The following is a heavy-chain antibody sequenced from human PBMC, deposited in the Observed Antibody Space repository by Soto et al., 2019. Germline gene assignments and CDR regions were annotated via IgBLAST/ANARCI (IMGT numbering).Heavy chain of an antibody. CDR2: IIPIFGTA. J-gene: IGHJ4*02. Sequence: SVKVSCKASGGTFSSYAISWVRQAPGQGLEWMGGIIPIFGTANYAQKFQGRVTITADKSTSTAYMELSSLRSEDTAVYYCARERGSSWTSLGYWGQGTLVTVSS. V-gene: IGHV1-69*06. CDR1: GGTFSSYA. CDR3: ARERGSSWTSLGY. D-gene: IGHD6-13*01.